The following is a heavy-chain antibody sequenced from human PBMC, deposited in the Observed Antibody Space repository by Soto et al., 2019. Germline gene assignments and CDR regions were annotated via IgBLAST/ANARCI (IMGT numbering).Heavy chain of an antibody. CDR2: ITSRGGST. Sequence: QVQLVQSGAEVKKPGASVKVSCKASGYTFIDNYMQWVRQAPGQGLEWMGVITSRGGSTTYAPKFQGRVTLTSDTSTSTVYMELGSLTSDDTAVYYCARGEWELWAFDYWGRGTLVTVSS. CDR1: GYTFIDNY. CDR3: ARGEWELWAFDY. J-gene: IGHJ4*02. D-gene: IGHD1-26*01. V-gene: IGHV1-46*01.